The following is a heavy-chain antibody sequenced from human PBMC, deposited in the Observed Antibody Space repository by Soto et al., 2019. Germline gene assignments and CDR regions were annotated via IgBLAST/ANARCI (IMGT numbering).Heavy chain of an antibody. V-gene: IGHV1-18*01. J-gene: IGHJ3*02. D-gene: IGHD1-26*01. CDR2: ISAYNGNT. CDR3: ARDALQWELLVTAFDI. Sequence: QVQLVQSGAEVKKPGASVKVSCKASGYTFTSYGISWVRQAPGQGLEWMGWISAYNGNTNYAQKLQGRVTMTTDTSTSTGYMELRSLRSDDTAVYYCARDALQWELLVTAFDIWGQGTMVTVSS. CDR1: GYTFTSYG.